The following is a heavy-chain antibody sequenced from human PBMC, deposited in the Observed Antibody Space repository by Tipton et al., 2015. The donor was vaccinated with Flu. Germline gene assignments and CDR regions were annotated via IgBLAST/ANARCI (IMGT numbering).Heavy chain of an antibody. CDR2: IYSGGST. CDR3: ARVSYPRGWFDP. D-gene: IGHD1-26*01. V-gene: IGHV3-53*01. Sequence: SLRLSCAASGFTVSSNYMSWVRQAPGKGLEWVSVIYSGGSTYYADSVKGRFTISRDNSKNTLYLQMNSLRAEDTAVYYCARVSYPRGWFDPWGQGTLVTVSS. J-gene: IGHJ5*02. CDR1: GFTVSSNY.